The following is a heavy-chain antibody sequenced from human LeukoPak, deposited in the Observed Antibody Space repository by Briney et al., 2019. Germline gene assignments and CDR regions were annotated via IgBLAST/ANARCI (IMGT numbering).Heavy chain of an antibody. Sequence: GGSLRLSCAASGFTFSGSAMHWVRQASGKGLEWVGRIRSKANSYATAYAASVKGRFTISRDDSKNTAYLQMNSLKTEDTAVYYCTMIVVPHDYWGQGTLVIVSS. J-gene: IGHJ4*02. V-gene: IGHV3-73*01. CDR3: TMIVVPHDY. D-gene: IGHD3-22*01. CDR1: GFTFSGSA. CDR2: IRSKANSYAT.